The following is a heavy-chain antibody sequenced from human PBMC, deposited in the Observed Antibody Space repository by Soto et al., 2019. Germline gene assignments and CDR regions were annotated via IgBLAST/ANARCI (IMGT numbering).Heavy chain of an antibody. D-gene: IGHD6-25*01. CDR2: ISINGRTI. V-gene: IGHV3-11*01. CDR3: ARGGLYYGMDV. Sequence: GGSLRLSCAASGFTFSDYYMTWIRQAPGQGLGWVSYISINGRTIHYADSVKGRFTISRDNAKNSIYLQMESLRGEDTAVYYCARGGLYYGMDVWGQGTTVTVSS. CDR1: GFTFSDYY. J-gene: IGHJ6*02.